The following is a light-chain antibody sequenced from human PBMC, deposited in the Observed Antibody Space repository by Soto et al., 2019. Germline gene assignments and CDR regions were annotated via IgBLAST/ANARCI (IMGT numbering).Light chain of an antibody. CDR1: QSVVYSDGNAY. Sequence: DVVMTQSPPSLAVTLGQSASISCRSSQSVVYSDGNAYLNWFHQRPGQSPRRLIYTVSNRDSGVPDKFSGGGLGTDFTLKISRVEAEDVGIYYCMQGTHWPPTFGQGTKVEI. J-gene: IGKJ1*01. CDR3: MQGTHWPPT. CDR2: TVS. V-gene: IGKV2-30*01.